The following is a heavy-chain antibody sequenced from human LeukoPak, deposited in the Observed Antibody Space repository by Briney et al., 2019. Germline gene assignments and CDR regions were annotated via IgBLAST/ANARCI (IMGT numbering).Heavy chain of an antibody. Sequence: HPGGSLRLSCAASGFTFSSYAMSWVRQAPGKGLEWVSLIYSGGSTYYADSVKGRFTISRDNAKNSLYLQMNSLRAEDTAVYYCARDVGEGFWSGYYTGSGFDYWGQGTLVTVSS. CDR1: GFTFSSYA. CDR2: IYSGGST. V-gene: IGHV3-66*01. CDR3: ARDVGEGFWSGYYTGSGFDY. D-gene: IGHD3-3*01. J-gene: IGHJ4*02.